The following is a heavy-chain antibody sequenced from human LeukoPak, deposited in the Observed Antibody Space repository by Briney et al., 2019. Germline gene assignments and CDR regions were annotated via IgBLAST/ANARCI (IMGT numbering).Heavy chain of an antibody. V-gene: IGHV1-2*06. CDR1: GYSFTGQY. J-gene: IGHJ5*02. CDR3: ARDFLGRWLQLNWFDP. Sequence: ASVKVSCKTSGYSFTGQYMHWVRQAPGQGLEWMGRINLRSGATNYAQKFQDRVTVTRDTSISTAYMELSRLRSDDTAVYYCARDFLGRWLQLNWFDPWGQGTLVTVSS. D-gene: IGHD5-24*01. CDR2: INLRSGAT.